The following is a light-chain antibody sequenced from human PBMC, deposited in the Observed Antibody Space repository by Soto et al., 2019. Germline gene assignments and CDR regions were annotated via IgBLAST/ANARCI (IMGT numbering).Light chain of an antibody. CDR3: QSYDSSLSGYVV. J-gene: IGLJ2*01. Sequence: QSALTQPPSASGSPGQSVTISCTGSSSDIGAYTYVSWYQQHPDKAPKLMIYEVSKRPSGVPDRFSGSKSGTSASLAITGLQAEDEADYYCQSYDSSLSGYVVFGGGTKLTVL. CDR2: EVS. V-gene: IGLV2-8*01. CDR1: SSDIGAYTY.